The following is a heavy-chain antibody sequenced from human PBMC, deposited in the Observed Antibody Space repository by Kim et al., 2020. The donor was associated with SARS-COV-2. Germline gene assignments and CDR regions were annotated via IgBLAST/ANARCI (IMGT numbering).Heavy chain of an antibody. CDR3: AKDRGGIGLGRGVGFDY. J-gene: IGHJ4*02. D-gene: IGHD3-10*01. CDR1: GFTFSSYG. CDR2: IRYDGSNK. V-gene: IGHV3-33*03. Sequence: GGSLRLSCAASGFTFSSYGMHWVRQAPGKGLEWVAGIRYDGSNKYYADSVKGRFTISRDNSKNTLYLQMNSLRAEDTAVYYCAKDRGGIGLGRGVGFDYWGQGTLVTVSS.